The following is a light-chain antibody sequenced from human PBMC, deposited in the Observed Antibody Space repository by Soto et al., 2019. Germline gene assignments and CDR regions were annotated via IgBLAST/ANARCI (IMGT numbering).Light chain of an antibody. J-gene: IGKJ1*01. CDR3: QQYNSYWT. CDR2: KAS. Sequence: DIQMTQSPSTLSASVGDRVTITCRASQSISSWLAWYQQKPGKAPKLLIYKASSLESGVPSSFSGSGSGAYFPLTISSLQPDDFATYYCQQYNSYWTFGQGTKVEIK. CDR1: QSISSW. V-gene: IGKV1-5*03.